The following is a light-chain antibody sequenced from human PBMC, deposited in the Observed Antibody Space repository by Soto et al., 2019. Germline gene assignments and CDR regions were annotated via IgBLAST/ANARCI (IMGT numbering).Light chain of an antibody. J-gene: IGKJ5*01. Sequence: EIVLTQSPATLSLPPGERATLSCRASQSVSSYLAWYQQKPGQAPRLLIYDASNRATGIPARFSGSGSGTDFTPTISSLEPEDFAVYYCQQRGNWLITFGQGTRLEIK. V-gene: IGKV3-11*01. CDR1: QSVSSY. CDR3: QQRGNWLIT. CDR2: DAS.